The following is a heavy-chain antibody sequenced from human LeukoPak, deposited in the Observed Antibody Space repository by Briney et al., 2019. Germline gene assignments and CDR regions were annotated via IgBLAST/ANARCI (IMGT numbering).Heavy chain of an antibody. Sequence: GGSLRLSCAASGFTFSSYGMHWVRQAPGKGLEWVAVIWYDGSNKYYADSVKGRFTISRDNSKNTLHLQMNSLRAEDTAVYYCAREGLLYYDILTGYSDAFDIWGQGTMVTVSS. J-gene: IGHJ3*02. V-gene: IGHV3-33*01. CDR3: AREGLLYYDILTGYSDAFDI. D-gene: IGHD3-9*01. CDR2: IWYDGSNK. CDR1: GFTFSSYG.